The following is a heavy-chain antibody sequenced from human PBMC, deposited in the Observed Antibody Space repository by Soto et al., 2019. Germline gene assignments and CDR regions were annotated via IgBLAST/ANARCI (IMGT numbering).Heavy chain of an antibody. Sequence: QVQLVQSGAEVKKPGASVKVSCKASGYTFTSYGISWVRQAPGQGLEWMGWISAYNGNTNYAQKLQGRVTMTTDPSTSTAYMERRSLRSDDTAVYYCARDNYGGSSWYAPIYCSYYGMDVWGQGTTVTVSS. D-gene: IGHD6-13*01. CDR2: ISAYNGNT. V-gene: IGHV1-18*01. CDR3: ARDNYGGSSWYAPIYCSYYGMDV. J-gene: IGHJ6*02. CDR1: GYTFTSYG.